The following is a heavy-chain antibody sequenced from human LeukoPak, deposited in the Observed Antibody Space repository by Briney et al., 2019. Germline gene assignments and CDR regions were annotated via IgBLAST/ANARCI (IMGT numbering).Heavy chain of an antibody. V-gene: IGHV4-61*02. J-gene: IGHJ6*03. CDR1: GGSISSGSYY. D-gene: IGHD5-24*01. CDR3: ARDSHGQTLDSTIFYYYYYMDV. CDR2: IYTSGCT. Sequence: SQTLSLTCTVSGGSISSGSYYWSWIRQPAGKAREWIGRIYTSGCTNYNPSLKSRVTISVDTSKNQFSLKLSSVTAADTAVYYCARDSHGQTLDSTIFYYYYYMDVWGKGTTVTVSS.